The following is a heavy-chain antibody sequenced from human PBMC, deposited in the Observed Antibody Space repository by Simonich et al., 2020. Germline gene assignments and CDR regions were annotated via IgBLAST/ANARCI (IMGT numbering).Heavy chain of an antibody. CDR1: GYTFTDYY. D-gene: IGHD1-7*01. CDR2: VDPKVGEK. CDR3: ATSNLGRYYYYMDV. V-gene: IGHV1-69-2*01. J-gene: IGHJ6*03. Sequence: EVQLVQSGAEVKTPGATVKISCKVSGYTFTDYYMHWGQQAPGKGLEWMGLVDPKVGEKIYDEKFQGRVTITADTSTDTAYMELSSLRSEDTAVYYCATSNLGRYYYYMDVWGKGTTVTVSS.